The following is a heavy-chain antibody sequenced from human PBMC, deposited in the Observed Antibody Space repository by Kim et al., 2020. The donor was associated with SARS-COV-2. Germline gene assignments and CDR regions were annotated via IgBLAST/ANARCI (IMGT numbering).Heavy chain of an antibody. V-gene: IGHV4-39*01. D-gene: IGHD2-15*01. CDR1: GGSISSSSYY. CDR2: IYYSGST. J-gene: IGHJ4*02. Sequence: SETLSLTCTVSGGSISSSSYYWGWIRQPPGKGLEWIGSIYYSGSTYYNPSLKSRVTISVDTSKNQFSLKLSSVTAADTAVYYCARLVDHPANYFDYWGQGTLVTVSS. CDR3: ARLVDHPANYFDY.